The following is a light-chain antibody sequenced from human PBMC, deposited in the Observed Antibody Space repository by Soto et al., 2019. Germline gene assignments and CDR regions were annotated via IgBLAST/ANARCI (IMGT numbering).Light chain of an antibody. CDR3: CSYAGSSTYV. V-gene: IGLV2-23*01. CDR1: RXDVGSYNL. J-gene: IGLJ1*01. Sequence: QSALTQPASVSGSPGQSITISCTGTRXDVGSYNLVSWYQQHPGKAPKLMIYEGSKRPSGVSNRFSGSKSGNTASLTISGLQAEDEADYYCCSYAGSSTYVLGTGTKVTVL. CDR2: EGS.